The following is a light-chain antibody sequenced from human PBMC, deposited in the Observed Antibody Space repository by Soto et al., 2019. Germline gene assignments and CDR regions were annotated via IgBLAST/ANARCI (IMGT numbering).Light chain of an antibody. CDR3: QHYGSSRWT. CDR2: GAS. V-gene: IGKV3-20*01. Sequence: EIVLTQSPGTLCLSPGERATLSCRASQSVSSSYLAWYQQKPGQAPRLLIYGASSRATGIPDRFSGSGSGTDFTLTISRLEPEDFAVYYCQHYGSSRWTFGQGTKVEIK. J-gene: IGKJ1*01. CDR1: QSVSSSY.